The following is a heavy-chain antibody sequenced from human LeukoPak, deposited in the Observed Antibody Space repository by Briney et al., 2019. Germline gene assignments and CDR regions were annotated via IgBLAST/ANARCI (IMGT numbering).Heavy chain of an antibody. CDR3: ARDREGATLNDAFDI. Sequence: PGGSLRLSCAASGFTFSSYSMNWVRQAPGKGLEWVSSISSSSSYIYYADSVKGRFTISRDNAKNSLYLQMNSPRAEDTAVYYCARDREGATLNDAFDIWGQGTMVTVSS. V-gene: IGHV3-21*01. D-gene: IGHD1-26*01. J-gene: IGHJ3*02. CDR1: GFTFSSYS. CDR2: ISSSSSYI.